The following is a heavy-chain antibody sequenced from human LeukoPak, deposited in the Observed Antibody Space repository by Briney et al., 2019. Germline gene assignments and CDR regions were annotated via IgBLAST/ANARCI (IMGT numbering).Heavy chain of an antibody. Sequence: GGSLRLFCAASGFTFSSYWMHWVRQAPGKGLVWVSRINSDGSSTSYADSVKGRFTISRDNAKNTLYLQMNSLRAEDTAVYYCARYSYYPNTHQDYFDYWDQGTLVTVSS. D-gene: IGHD1-26*01. CDR3: ARYSYYPNTHQDYFDY. CDR2: INSDGSST. J-gene: IGHJ4*02. CDR1: GFTFSSYW. V-gene: IGHV3-74*01.